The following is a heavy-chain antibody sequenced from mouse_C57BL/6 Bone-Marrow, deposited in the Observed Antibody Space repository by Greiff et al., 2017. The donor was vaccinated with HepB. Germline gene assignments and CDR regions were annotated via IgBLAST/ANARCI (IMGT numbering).Heavy chain of an antibody. CDR3: ARDYGYDRTWCAY. CDR2: ISYDGSN. CDR1: GYSITSGYY. J-gene: IGHJ3*01. V-gene: IGHV3-6*01. Sequence: DVQLQESGPGLVKPSQSLSLTCSVTGYSITSGYYWNWIRQFPGNKLEWMGYISYDGSNNYNPSLKNRITITRDTSKNQFFLKLNSVTTEDTATYYCARDYGYDRTWCAYWGQGTLVTVSA. D-gene: IGHD2-2*01.